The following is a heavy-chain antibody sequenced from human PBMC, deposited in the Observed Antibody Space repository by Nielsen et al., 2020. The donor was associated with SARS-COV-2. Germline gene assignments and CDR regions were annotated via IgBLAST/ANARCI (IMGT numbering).Heavy chain of an antibody. Sequence: SLKISCAASGFTFDDYAMHWVRQAPGKGLEWVSGISWNSGSIGYADSVKGRFTISRDNAKNSLYLQMNSLRAEDTAVYYCARGLVGATLWYFDLWGRGTLVTVSS. D-gene: IGHD1-26*01. CDR3: ARGLVGATLWYFDL. V-gene: IGHV3-9*01. CDR2: ISWNSGSI. J-gene: IGHJ2*01. CDR1: GFTFDDYA.